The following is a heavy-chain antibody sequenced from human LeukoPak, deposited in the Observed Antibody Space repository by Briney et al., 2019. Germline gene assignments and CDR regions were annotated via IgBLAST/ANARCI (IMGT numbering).Heavy chain of an antibody. CDR3: ASSYDSSGYPAGPIDY. CDR1: GGSISSSSYY. V-gene: IGHV4-39*07. Sequence: SETLSLTCTVSGGSISSSSYYWGWIRQPPGKGLEWIGSIYYSGSTYYNPSLKSRVTISVDTSKNQFSLKLSSVTAADTAVYYCASSYDSSGYPAGPIDYWGPGTLVTVSS. D-gene: IGHD3-22*01. CDR2: IYYSGST. J-gene: IGHJ4*02.